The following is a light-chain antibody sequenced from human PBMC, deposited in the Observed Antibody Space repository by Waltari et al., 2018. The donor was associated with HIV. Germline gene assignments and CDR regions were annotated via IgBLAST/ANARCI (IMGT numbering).Light chain of an antibody. V-gene: IGKV3-15*01. CDR1: QSVNYN. CDR3: EQYENWPPIT. Sequence: IVMTQSPPTLSVSPGERVTPSCRASQSVNYNLAWYPKKPGQAPRLLIYGASGMAAGIPARYSGSGSGTEFTLTISSLQSEDFAVYYCEQYENWPPITFGQGTRLEIK. J-gene: IGKJ5*01. CDR2: GAS.